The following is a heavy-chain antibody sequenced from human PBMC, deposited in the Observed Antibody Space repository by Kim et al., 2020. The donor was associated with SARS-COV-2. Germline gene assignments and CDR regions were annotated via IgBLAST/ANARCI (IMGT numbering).Heavy chain of an antibody. Sequence: SETLSLTCTVSGGSISSYYWSWVRQPPGKGLEWIGYIFNSGRTNYNPSLKSRLTISVDTSKNQFSLKLSSVTAADTARYFCARASSYYVIDYWGQGTLVTVSS. CDR1: GGSISSYY. V-gene: IGHV4-59*13. D-gene: IGHD1-26*01. CDR2: IFNSGRT. J-gene: IGHJ4*02. CDR3: ARASSYYVIDY.